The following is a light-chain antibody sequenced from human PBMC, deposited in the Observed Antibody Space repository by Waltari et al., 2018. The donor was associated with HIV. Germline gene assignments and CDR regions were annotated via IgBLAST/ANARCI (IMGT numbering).Light chain of an antibody. CDR2: YES. V-gene: IGLV3-21*04. CDR3: QVWDSSSDHVV. CDR1: NIGSKS. J-gene: IGLJ2*01. Sequence: SYVLTQPPSVSVAPGKTARITCGGTNIGSKSVHWYQQKPVQAPVLVIYYESDRPSGIPERFSGSNSGNTATLTISRVEAGDEADYYCQVWDSSSDHVVFGGGTKLTVL.